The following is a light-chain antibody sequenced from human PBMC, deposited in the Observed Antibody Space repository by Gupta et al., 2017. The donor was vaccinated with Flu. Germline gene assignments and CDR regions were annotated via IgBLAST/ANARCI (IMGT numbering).Light chain of an antibody. Sequence: DIQMTQSPSYLSASVGDRVTITFLASQSISSYLNWYQQKPGKAPKLLIYDASSLQSGVPSRFSGSGSGTDFTLTISRLQPEDFANYYCQQSDSTPRTFGRGTKVEIK. CDR1: QSISSY. V-gene: IGKV1-39*01. J-gene: IGKJ4*01. CDR2: DAS. CDR3: QQSDSTPRT.